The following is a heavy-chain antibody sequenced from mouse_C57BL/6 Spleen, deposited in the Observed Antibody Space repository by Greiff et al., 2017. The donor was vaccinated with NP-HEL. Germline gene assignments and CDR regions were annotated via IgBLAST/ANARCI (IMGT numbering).Heavy chain of an antibody. V-gene: IGHV1-80*01. CDR2: IYPGDGDT. CDR3: ATEDYYGVAQYYAMDY. D-gene: IGHD1-1*01. CDR1: GYAFSSYW. J-gene: IGHJ4*01. Sequence: QVQLQQSGAELVKPGASVKISCKASGYAFSSYWMNWVKQRPGKGLEWIGQIYPGDGDTNYNGKFKGKATLTADKSSSTAYMQLSSLTSEDSAVYFCATEDYYGVAQYYAMDYWGQGTSVTVSS.